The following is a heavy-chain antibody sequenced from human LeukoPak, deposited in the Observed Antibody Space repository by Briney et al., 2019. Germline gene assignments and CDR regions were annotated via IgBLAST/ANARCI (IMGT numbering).Heavy chain of an antibody. Sequence: SETLSLTCTVSGGSISSYYWSWIRQPPGKGLEWIGYIYYSGSTNYNPSLKSRVTISVDTSKNQFSLKLSPVTAADTAVYYCARVGASGAVLYFDYWGQGTLVTVSS. D-gene: IGHD1-26*01. CDR3: ARVGASGAVLYFDY. J-gene: IGHJ4*02. CDR1: GGSISSYY. V-gene: IGHV4-59*01. CDR2: IYYSGST.